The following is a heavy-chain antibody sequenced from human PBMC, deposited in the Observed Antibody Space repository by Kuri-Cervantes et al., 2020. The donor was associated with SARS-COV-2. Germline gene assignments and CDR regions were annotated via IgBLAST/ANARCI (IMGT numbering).Heavy chain of an antibody. J-gene: IGHJ6*02. Sequence: GGSLRLSCAASGFTFSTYGMHWVRQAPGKGLEWVAVISYDGTNKYYADSVKGRFTISRDNAKNSLYLQMNSLRAEDTAVYYCARPSNFHHDSGAYVWGQGTTVTVSS. CDR3: ARPSNFHHDSGAYV. V-gene: IGHV3-30*03. CDR2: ISYDGTNK. CDR1: GFTFSTYG. D-gene: IGHD3-22*01.